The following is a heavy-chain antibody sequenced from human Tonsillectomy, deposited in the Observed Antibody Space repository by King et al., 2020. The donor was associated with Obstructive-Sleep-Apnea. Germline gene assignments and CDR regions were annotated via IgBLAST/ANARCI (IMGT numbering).Heavy chain of an antibody. CDR3: ARSTVFGLLIYYGMDV. J-gene: IGHJ6*02. CDR2: IDSDGSST. CDR1: GFTFYSYW. Sequence: VQLVESGGGLVQPGGSLRLSCAASGFTFYSYWMHWVRQAPGKGLVWVSRIDSDGSSTSYADSVKGRLTISRDNAKNTLYLQMNSLRAEDTAVDYCARSTVFGLLIYYGMDVWGQGTTVTVSS. V-gene: IGHV3-74*01. D-gene: IGHD3/OR15-3a*01.